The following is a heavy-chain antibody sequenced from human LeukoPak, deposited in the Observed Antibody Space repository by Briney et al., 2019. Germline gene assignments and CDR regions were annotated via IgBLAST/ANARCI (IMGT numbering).Heavy chain of an antibody. CDR1: GYTFTSYG. Sequence: ASVKVSCKASGYTFTSYGISWVRQAPGQGLEWMGWNSAYNGNTNYAQKFQGRVTMTRDMSTSTVYMELSSLRSEDTAVYYCARDAVAGSVDDAFDIWGQGTMVTVSS. CDR2: NSAYNGNT. J-gene: IGHJ3*02. V-gene: IGHV1-18*01. D-gene: IGHD6-19*01. CDR3: ARDAVAGSVDDAFDI.